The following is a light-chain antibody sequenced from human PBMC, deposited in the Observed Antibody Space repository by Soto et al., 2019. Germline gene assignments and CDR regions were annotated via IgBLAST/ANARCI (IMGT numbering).Light chain of an antibody. CDR3: QQYDKSPFT. CDR1: QTVSSSY. CDR2: DAS. J-gene: IGKJ3*01. V-gene: IGKV3-20*01. Sequence: EIVLTQSPGTLSLSPGERATLACRASQTVSSSYLAGYQQKPGQAPRLLIYDASRRATGISDRFSGTGSGTDFTLSISSLEPEDFAVYFCQQYDKSPFTVGPGTKVDIK.